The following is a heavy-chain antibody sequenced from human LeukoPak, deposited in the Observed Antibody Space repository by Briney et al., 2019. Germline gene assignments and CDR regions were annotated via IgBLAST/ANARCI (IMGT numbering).Heavy chain of an antibody. D-gene: IGHD3-22*01. Sequence: PSETLSLTCNVSGDSSSNYYWNWIRQPAGKGREWIGRIYSSGTTAYSPSLKDRVTMSVDTSKKQFSLNLRSVTAADTARYFCALLGSSALDFWGQGILVIVSS. J-gene: IGHJ4*02. CDR1: GDSSSNYY. CDR3: ALLGSSALDF. V-gene: IGHV4-4*07. CDR2: IYSSGTT.